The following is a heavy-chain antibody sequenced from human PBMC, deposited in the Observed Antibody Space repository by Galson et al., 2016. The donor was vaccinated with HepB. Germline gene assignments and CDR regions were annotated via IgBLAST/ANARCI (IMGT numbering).Heavy chain of an antibody. V-gene: IGHV3-72*01. CDR1: GFIFSGHY. CDR2: SKNKANGYTT. D-gene: IGHD5-24*01. Sequence: SLRLSCAASGFIFSGHYMDWVRQAPGKGLEWLGRSKNKANGYTTEYAASVEGRFTISRDDSKNSLYLQMNSLRDDDTALYYCVRDYNYAFDIWGQGTMVTVSS. CDR3: VRDYNYAFDI. J-gene: IGHJ3*02.